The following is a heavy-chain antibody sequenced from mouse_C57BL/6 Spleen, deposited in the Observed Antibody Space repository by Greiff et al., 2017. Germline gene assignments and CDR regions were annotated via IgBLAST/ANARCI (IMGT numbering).Heavy chain of an antibody. CDR2: IDPSDSYT. V-gene: IGHV1-69*01. D-gene: IGHD1-2*01. Sequence: VQLQQPGAELVMPGASVKLSCKASGYTFTSYWMHWVKQRPGQGLEWIGEIDPSDSYTNYNQKFKGKSTLTVDKSSSTAYMQLSSLTSEDSAVYYCARRRLTYYAMDYWGQGTSVTVSS. CDR3: ARRRLTYYAMDY. J-gene: IGHJ4*01. CDR1: GYTFTSYW.